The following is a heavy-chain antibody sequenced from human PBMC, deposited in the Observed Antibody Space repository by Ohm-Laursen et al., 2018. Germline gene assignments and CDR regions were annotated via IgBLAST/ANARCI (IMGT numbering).Heavy chain of an antibody. J-gene: IGHJ4*02. CDR1: SGSISSYY. V-gene: IGHV4-59*01. CDR3: AREGIAVAGPFDY. CDR2: ISYSGNT. Sequence: SGTLSLTCTVSSGSISSYYWSWIRQPPGKGLEWIGYISYSGNTNYNPSLKSRVTISVDTSKNQFSLKLGSVTAADTAVYYCAREGIAVAGPFDYWGQGTLVTVSS. D-gene: IGHD6-19*01.